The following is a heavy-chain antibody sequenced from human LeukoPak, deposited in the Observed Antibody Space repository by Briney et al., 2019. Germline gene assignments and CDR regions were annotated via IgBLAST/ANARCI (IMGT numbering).Heavy chain of an antibody. J-gene: IGHJ3*02. CDR1: GFTFSNVW. Sequence: GGSLRLSCAASGFTFSNVWMNWVRQAPGKGLEWVGRIKSKTDGGTTNYAAPVKGRFTISRDDSKNTLYLQMNSLKTEDTAVYYCTTAVVRGLNAFDIWGQGTMVTVS. CDR3: TTAVVRGLNAFDI. CDR2: IKSKTDGGTT. D-gene: IGHD3-10*01. V-gene: IGHV3-15*01.